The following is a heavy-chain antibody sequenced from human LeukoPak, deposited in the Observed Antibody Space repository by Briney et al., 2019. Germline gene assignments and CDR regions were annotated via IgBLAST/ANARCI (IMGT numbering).Heavy chain of an antibody. CDR2: ISGSGGST. CDR1: GFTFSSYG. Sequence: GGSLRLSCAASGFTFSSYGMSWVRQAPGKGLEWVSAISGSGGSTYYADSVKGRFTISRDNSKNTLYLQMNSLRAEDTAIYYCAKDGRKSHDYGDYFDYWGQGTLVTVSS. V-gene: IGHV3-23*01. J-gene: IGHJ4*02. CDR3: AKDGRKSHDYGDYFDY. D-gene: IGHD4-17*01.